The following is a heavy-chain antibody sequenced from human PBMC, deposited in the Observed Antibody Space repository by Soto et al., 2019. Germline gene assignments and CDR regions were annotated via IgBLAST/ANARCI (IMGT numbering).Heavy chain of an antibody. Sequence: PSETLSLTCTVSGDSISSDDYYWSWILHPPGKGLEWIGYISYRGTTSYNPSLKSRVLFSVDTSKKKFSLKLTSVTSADTAVYYGARSLGYGAYVFDCWGQGPLVTVSS. CDR2: ISYRGTT. CDR3: ARSLGYGAYVFDC. J-gene: IGHJ4*02. CDR1: GDSISSDDYY. V-gene: IGHV4-30-4*01. D-gene: IGHD4-17*01.